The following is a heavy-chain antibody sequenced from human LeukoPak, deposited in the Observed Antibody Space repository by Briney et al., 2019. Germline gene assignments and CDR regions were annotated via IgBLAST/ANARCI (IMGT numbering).Heavy chain of an antibody. Sequence: PGGSLRLPCAASGFTFSSYEMNWVRQAPGKGLEWVSYISSSGSTIYYADSVKGRFTISRDNAKNSLYLQMNSLRAEDTAVYYCARGAGRYFDWFDPWGQGTLVTVSS. V-gene: IGHV3-48*03. CDR1: GFTFSSYE. CDR3: ARGAGRYFDWFDP. J-gene: IGHJ5*02. D-gene: IGHD3-9*01. CDR2: ISSSGSTI.